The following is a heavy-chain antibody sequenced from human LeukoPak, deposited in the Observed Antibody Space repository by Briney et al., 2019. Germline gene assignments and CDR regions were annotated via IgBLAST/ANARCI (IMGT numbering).Heavy chain of an antibody. D-gene: IGHD3-3*01. CDR2: IIGSGGST. Sequence: GGSLRLSCAASGFTFSSYSMNWVRQAPGKGLEWVSAIIGSGGSTYYADSVKGRFTISRDNSKNTLYLQMNSLRAEDTAVYYCAKAVRFLEWLSHFDYWGQGTLVTVSS. J-gene: IGHJ4*02. CDR3: AKAVRFLEWLSHFDY. V-gene: IGHV3-23*01. CDR1: GFTFSSYS.